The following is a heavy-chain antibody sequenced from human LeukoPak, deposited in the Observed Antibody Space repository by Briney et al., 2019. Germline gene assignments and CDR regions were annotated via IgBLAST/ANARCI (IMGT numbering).Heavy chain of an antibody. CDR3: ARRTHWIQLWETSYYFDY. J-gene: IGHJ4*02. CDR1: GRSFSGYY. CDR2: NNHSGST. Sequence: SETLSLTCAVYGRSFSGYYWSWIRQPPGTGLEWIGENNHSGSTNYNPSLKSRVTISVDTSKNQFSLKLSSVTAADTAVYYCARRTHWIQLWETSYYFDYWGQGTLVTVPS. V-gene: IGHV4-34*01. D-gene: IGHD5-18*01.